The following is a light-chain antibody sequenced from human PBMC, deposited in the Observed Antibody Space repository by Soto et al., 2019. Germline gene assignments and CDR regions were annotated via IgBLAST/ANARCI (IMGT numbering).Light chain of an antibody. Sequence: QSVLTQPASVSGSPGQSITISCTGTSSDVGGYDHVSWYQQHPGKAPKLIIYDVSIRPSGVFNRFSGYESGNTASLAVSGLHAEDEADYYCSSYTSKDTMVFGGGTKLTVL. CDR2: DVS. V-gene: IGLV2-14*03. J-gene: IGLJ3*02. CDR3: SSYTSKDTMV. CDR1: SSDVGGYDH.